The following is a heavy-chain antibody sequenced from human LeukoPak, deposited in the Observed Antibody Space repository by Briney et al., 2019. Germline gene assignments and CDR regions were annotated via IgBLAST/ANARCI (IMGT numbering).Heavy chain of an antibody. D-gene: IGHD3-10*01. V-gene: IGHV2-5*01. Sequence: SGPTLLNPTPTLTLTCTFSGFSLRRDTVGVGWIRQPPGRALEWLASIYCNDNKRYRPSLRDRVTITKDTSKNQVVLTMTNMDPVDTATYYCAHRGVVREKYFLHWGQGTLVTVS. J-gene: IGHJ1*01. CDR1: GFSLRRDTVG. CDR2: IYCNDNK. CDR3: AHRGVVREKYFLH.